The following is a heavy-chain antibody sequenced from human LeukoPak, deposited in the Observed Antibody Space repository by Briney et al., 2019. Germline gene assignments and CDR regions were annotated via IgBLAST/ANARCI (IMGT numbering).Heavy chain of an antibody. Sequence: SETLSLTCTVSGGSISSSSYYWGWIRQPPGKGLEWIGSIYYSGSTYYNPSLKSRVTISVDTSKNQFSLKLSSVTAADTAVYYCARGKLMYYYYYMDVWGKGTTVTVSS. V-gene: IGHV4-39*07. CDR1: GGSISSSSYY. D-gene: IGHD2-15*01. J-gene: IGHJ6*03. CDR2: IYYSGST. CDR3: ARGKLMYYYYYMDV.